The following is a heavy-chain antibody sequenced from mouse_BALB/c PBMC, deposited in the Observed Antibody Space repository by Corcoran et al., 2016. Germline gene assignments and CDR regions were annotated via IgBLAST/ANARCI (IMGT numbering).Heavy chain of an antibody. Sequence: VQMQPSGAELVRPGALVKLSCNAAGFNIKDYCMQWVKQRPAHGLEWVGWIDPENGNTIYDPKFQGTASIKTYTSSDTSYLQLSSLTSEDTSVYYCARSGDVYAMDYWGQGTSVTVSS. D-gene: IGHD3-1*01. CDR2: IDPENGNT. CDR3: ARSGDVYAMDY. CDR1: GFNIKDYC. J-gene: IGHJ4*01. V-gene: IGHV14-1*02.